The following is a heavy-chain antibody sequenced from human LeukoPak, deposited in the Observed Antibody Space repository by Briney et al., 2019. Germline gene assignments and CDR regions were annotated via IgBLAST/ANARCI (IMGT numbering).Heavy chain of an antibody. CDR1: GYSFTSYW. J-gene: IGHJ6*02. CDR2: IYPGDSDT. D-gene: IGHD5-24*01. Sequence: GESLKISCKGSGYSFTSYWIGWVRQMPGKGLEWMGIIYPGDSDTRYSPSFQGQVTISADKSISTAYLQWSSLKASDTAMYYCARLRFSHRDGYNHPYYYYYYGMDVWGQGTTVTVSS. CDR3: ARLRFSHRDGYNHPYYYYYYGMDV. V-gene: IGHV5-51*01.